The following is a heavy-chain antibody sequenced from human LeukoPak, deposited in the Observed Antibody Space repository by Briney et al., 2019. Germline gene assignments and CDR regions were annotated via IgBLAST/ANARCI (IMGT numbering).Heavy chain of an antibody. J-gene: IGHJ6*02. CDR3: ATNSGGSYGYYYYGMDV. CDR2: IWYDGSNK. CDR1: GFTFSSYG. D-gene: IGHD1-26*01. V-gene: IGHV3-33*01. Sequence: PGRSLRLSCAASGFTFSSYGMHWVRQAPGKGLEWVAVIWYDGSNKYYADSVKGRFTISRDNSKNTLYLQMNSLRAEDTAVYYCATNSGGSYGYYYYGMDVWGQGTTVTVSS.